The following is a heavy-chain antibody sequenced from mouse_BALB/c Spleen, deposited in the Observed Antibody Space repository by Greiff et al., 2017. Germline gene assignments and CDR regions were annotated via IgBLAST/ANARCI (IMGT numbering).Heavy chain of an antibody. D-gene: IGHD1-2*01. CDR1: GFTFSSYT. Sequence: EVQLVESGGGLVQPGGSLKLSCAASGFTFSSYTMSWVRQTPEKRLEWVAYISNGGGSTYYPDTVKGRFTISRDNAKNTLYLQMSSLKSEDTAMYYCASHYYGYSWFAYWGQGTLVTVSA. CDR3: ASHYYGYSWFAY. J-gene: IGHJ3*01. V-gene: IGHV5-12-2*01. CDR2: ISNGGGST.